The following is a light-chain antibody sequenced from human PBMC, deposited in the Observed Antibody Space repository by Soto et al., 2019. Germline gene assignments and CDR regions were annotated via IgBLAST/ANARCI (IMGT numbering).Light chain of an antibody. CDR1: QSVSSTY. J-gene: IGKJ5*01. V-gene: IGKV3-20*01. CDR3: QQYGSSPVT. Sequence: EIVLTQSPGTLSLSPGERATLSCRASQSVSSTYLAWYQQKPGQPPRLLIYGASSRATGIPDRFSGSGSGTDFTLIITKLESEVFAVYYCQQYGSSPVTFGQGTRLDIK. CDR2: GAS.